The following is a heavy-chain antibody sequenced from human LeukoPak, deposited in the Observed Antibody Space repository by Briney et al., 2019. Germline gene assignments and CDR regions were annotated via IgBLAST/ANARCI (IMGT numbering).Heavy chain of an antibody. CDR3: ARSWAPGYCSSTTCYNFDY. CDR2: IYYSGRT. CDR1: GGSVSTSHYY. V-gene: IGHV4-39*01. J-gene: IGHJ4*02. Sequence: SETLSLTCTVSGGSVSTSHYYWGWIRQPPGKGLEWIGYIYYSGRTYYNPSLKSRVTISVDTSKNEFSLKLSSVTAADTAVYYCARSWAPGYCSSTTCYNFDYWGQGTLVTDSS. D-gene: IGHD2-2*02.